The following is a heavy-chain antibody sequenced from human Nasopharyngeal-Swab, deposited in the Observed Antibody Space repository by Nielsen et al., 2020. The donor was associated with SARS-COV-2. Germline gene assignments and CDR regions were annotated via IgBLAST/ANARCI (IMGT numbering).Heavy chain of an antibody. D-gene: IGHD4-11*01. J-gene: IGHJ4*02. V-gene: IGHV3-48*04. Sequence: GESLKISCAASGFTFSSYSMNWVRQAPVKGLEWVSYISTSSTTIYYADSVKGRFTISRDNAKNSLYLQMDSLRAEDTAVFYCARADAYSNYGSLDYWGQGTLVTVSS. CDR3: ARADAYSNYGSLDY. CDR2: ISTSSTTI. CDR1: GFTFSSYS.